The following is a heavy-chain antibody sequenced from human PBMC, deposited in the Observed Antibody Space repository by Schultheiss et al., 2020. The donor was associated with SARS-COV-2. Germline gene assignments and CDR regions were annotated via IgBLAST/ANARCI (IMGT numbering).Heavy chain of an antibody. CDR1: GGSISSYY. D-gene: IGHD2-15*01. Sequence: SETLSLTCTVSGGSISSYYWSWIRQPAAKGLEWIGRIYTSGSTNYNPSLKSRVTISVDTSKNQFSLKLSSVTAADTAVYYCARHCSGGSCYNHYYYYGMDVWGQGTTVTVSS. CDR3: ARHCSGGSCYNHYYYYGMDV. V-gene: IGHV4-4*07. CDR2: IYTSGST. J-gene: IGHJ6*02.